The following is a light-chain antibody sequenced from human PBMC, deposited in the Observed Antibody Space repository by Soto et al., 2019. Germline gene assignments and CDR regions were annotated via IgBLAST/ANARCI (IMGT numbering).Light chain of an antibody. V-gene: IGKV3-15*01. Sequence: EIVMTQSPATLSVSPGETATLSCRASQSVSSNLAWYQQKPGQAPSLLIYGASTRATDIPPTCSGSGSGTEFTLTITSVQSEDFAVYYCQQYKNWPPLTFGGGTKVEIK. CDR3: QQYKNWPPLT. J-gene: IGKJ4*01. CDR2: GAS. CDR1: QSVSSN.